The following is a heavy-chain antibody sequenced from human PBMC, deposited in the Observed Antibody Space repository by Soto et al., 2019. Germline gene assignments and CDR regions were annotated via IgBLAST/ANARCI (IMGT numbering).Heavy chain of an antibody. Sequence: ASVKVSCKASGGTFSSYAISWVRQAPGQGREWMGGIIPIFGTANYAQKFQGRVTITADESTSTAYMELSSLRSEDTAVYYCARGTYCSSTSCYLNYYYGMDVWGQGTTVTVSS. CDR2: IIPIFGTA. CDR3: ARGTYCSSTSCYLNYYYGMDV. V-gene: IGHV1-69*13. J-gene: IGHJ6*02. CDR1: GGTFSSYA. D-gene: IGHD2-2*01.